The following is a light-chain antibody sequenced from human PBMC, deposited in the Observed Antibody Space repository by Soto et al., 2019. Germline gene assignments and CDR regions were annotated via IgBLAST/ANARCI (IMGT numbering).Light chain of an antibody. CDR3: QQYGSSRT. CDR1: QSVSSSY. V-gene: IGKV3-20*01. Sequence: EILLTQSPGTLSLSPGERATLSCRASQSVSSSYLAWYQQKPRQAPRLLIYGASSRATGIPDRFSGSGSGTDFPLTISRMEPEDFAVYYCQQYGSSRTFGHGTKVDIK. J-gene: IGKJ1*01. CDR2: GAS.